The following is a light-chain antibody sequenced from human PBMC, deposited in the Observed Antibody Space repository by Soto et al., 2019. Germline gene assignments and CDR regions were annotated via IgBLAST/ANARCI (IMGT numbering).Light chain of an antibody. J-gene: IGLJ1*01. V-gene: IGLV1-44*01. CDR1: SSNIGSNT. CDR3: AAWDDSLNGPEYV. Sequence: QSVLTQPPSASGTPGQRVTISCSGSSSNIGSNTVNWYQQLPGAAPKLLIYSNNQRPSGVPDRFSGSKSGTSASLAISGLQSEDEADYYCAAWDDSLNGPEYVFGTGTKVTAL. CDR2: SNN.